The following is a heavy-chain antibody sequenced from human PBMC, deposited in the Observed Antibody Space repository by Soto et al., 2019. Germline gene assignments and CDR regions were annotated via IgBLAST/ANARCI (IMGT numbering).Heavy chain of an antibody. CDR2: VSYDGSNK. CDR3: ARPLWRDDYKWGYFAL. Sequence: QVQLVESGGGAVQPGRSLRLSCAASGFTFSSYAMHWVRQVPGKALEWVAVVSYDGSNKYYADSVKGRFTISRDNSKNTLYLQMTSLRAEDTAVYYCARPLWRDDYKWGYFALWGRGTLLTVSS. D-gene: IGHD4-4*01. CDR1: GFTFSSYA. V-gene: IGHV3-30-3*01. J-gene: IGHJ2*01.